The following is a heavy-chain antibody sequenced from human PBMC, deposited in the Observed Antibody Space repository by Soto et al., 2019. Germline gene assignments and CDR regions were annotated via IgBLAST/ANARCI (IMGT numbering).Heavy chain of an antibody. CDR2: INPNSGGT. J-gene: IGHJ4*02. V-gene: IGHV1-2*04. D-gene: IGHD1-26*01. Sequence: ASVKVSCKASGYTFSGYYLHWVRQAPGQGLEWMGWINPNSGGTNYAQKFQGWVTMTRDTSISTAYMELTRLRYDDTAVYYCARGGQWDFLSDYWGQGTLVTV. CDR1: GYTFSGYY. CDR3: ARGGQWDFLSDY.